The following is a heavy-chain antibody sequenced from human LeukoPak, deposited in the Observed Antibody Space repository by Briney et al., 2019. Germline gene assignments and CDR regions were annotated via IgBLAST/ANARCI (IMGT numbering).Heavy chain of an antibody. V-gene: IGHV1-2*02. J-gene: IGHJ6*03. CDR3: ARGCATSLLPSFYYYMDV. D-gene: IGHD2-21*01. CDR1: GYTFTSYA. Sequence: ASVKVSCKASGYTFTSYAMNWVRQAPGQRLEWMGWINPNSGGTNYAQKFQGSVTMTRDTSISTAYMELSRLRSDDTAVYYCARGCATSLLPSFYYYMDVWGKGTTVTISS. CDR2: INPNSGGT.